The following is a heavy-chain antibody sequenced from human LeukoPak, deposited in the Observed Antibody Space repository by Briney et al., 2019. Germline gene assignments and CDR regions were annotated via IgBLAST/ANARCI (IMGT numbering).Heavy chain of an antibody. CDR1: GFALSNFW. D-gene: IGHD6-13*01. J-gene: IGHJ5*02. Sequence: GYLRLSCAASGFALSNFWMTWVRQAPGKGLQWVASIKEDGSEKHYVDSVRGRFAISRDNAKNSLYLQMNSLRVEDTAAYYCARDRGLAAAGTVGWFDPWGQGTLVTVSS. V-gene: IGHV3-7*01. CDR3: ARDRGLAAAGTVGWFDP. CDR2: IKEDGSEK.